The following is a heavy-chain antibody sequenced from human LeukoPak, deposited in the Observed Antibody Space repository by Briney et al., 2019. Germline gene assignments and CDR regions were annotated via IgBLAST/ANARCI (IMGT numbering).Heavy chain of an antibody. CDR2: INHSGST. V-gene: IGHV4-34*01. J-gene: IGHJ4*02. Sequence: SETLSLTCAVYGGSFSGYYWSWIRQPPGKGLEWIGEINHSGSTNYNPSLKSRVTISVDTPKNQFSLKLSSVTAADTAVYYCARGCDDSSGYYQYYFDYWGQGTLVTVSS. CDR1: GGSFSGYY. CDR3: ARGCDDSSGYYQYYFDY. D-gene: IGHD3-22*01.